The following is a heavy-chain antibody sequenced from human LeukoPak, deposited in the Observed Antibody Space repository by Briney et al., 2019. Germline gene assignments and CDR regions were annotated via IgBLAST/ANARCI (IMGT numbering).Heavy chain of an antibody. D-gene: IGHD2-2*01. CDR3: ARRPTSYYYGMDV. CDR1: GFTFSSYS. CDR2: ISSSSSTI. Sequence: GGSLRLSCAASGFTFSSYSMTWVRQAPGKGLEWVSYISSSSSTIYYADSVKGRFTISRDNAKNSLYLQMNSLRAEDTAVYYCARRPTSYYYGMDVWGQGTTVTVSS. J-gene: IGHJ6*02. V-gene: IGHV3-48*01.